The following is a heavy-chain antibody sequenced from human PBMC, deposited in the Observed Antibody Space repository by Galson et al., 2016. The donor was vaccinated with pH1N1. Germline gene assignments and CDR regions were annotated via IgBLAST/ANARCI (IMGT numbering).Heavy chain of an antibody. D-gene: IGHD5-12*01. CDR3: ARELSCYPPCFHYYGMDV. CDR2: ISPSGSTI. V-gene: IGHV3-11*04. Sequence: FTCAGSGCTFSDYYMSWIRQAPGKGLEWVSYISPSGSTIYYADSVKGRFTISRDNAKNSLYLQMNSLRSEDTAVYYCARELSCYPPCFHYYGMDVWGQGTTVTVSS. CDR1: GCTFSDYY. J-gene: IGHJ6*02.